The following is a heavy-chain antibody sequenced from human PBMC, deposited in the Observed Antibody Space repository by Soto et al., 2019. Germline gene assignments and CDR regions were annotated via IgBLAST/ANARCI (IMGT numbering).Heavy chain of an antibody. J-gene: IGHJ6*02. CDR3: AKDTRDYVVWYYYGLDV. CDR2: ISYDGSNK. D-gene: IGHD4-17*01. Sequence: QVQLVESGGGVVQPGRSLRLSCAASGFTFSSYGMHWVRQAPGKGLEWVAVISYDGSNKYYADSVKGRFTISRDNSRNTLYLQMNGLRAEDTAVYSCAKDTRDYVVWYYYGLDVWGQGTTVTVSS. V-gene: IGHV3-30*18. CDR1: GFTFSSYG.